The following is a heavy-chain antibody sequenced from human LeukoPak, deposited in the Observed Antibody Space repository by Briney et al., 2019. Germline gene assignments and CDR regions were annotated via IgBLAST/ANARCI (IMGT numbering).Heavy chain of an antibody. CDR3: ASHYYGSGSWS. J-gene: IGHJ4*02. D-gene: IGHD3-10*01. CDR1: GGTFCSYA. CDR2: IIPIFGTA. V-gene: IGHV1-69*01. Sequence: GSSVTVSCKASGGTFCSYAISWVRQAPGQGLEWMGGIIPIFGTANYAQKFQGRVTITADESTSTAYMELSSLRSEDTAVYYCASHYYGSGSWSWGQGTLVTVSS.